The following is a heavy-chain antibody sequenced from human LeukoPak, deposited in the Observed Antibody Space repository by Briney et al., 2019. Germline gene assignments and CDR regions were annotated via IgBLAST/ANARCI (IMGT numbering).Heavy chain of an antibody. D-gene: IGHD2-2*01. CDR1: GFTFSSYG. Sequence: GGSLRLSCAASGFTFSSYGMHWVRQAPGKGLEWVAFIRYDGSNKYYADSVKGRFTISRDNSKNTLYLQMNSLRAEDTAVYYCARSYCSSTSCYRIKDYYYYYMDVWGKGTTVTVSS. CDR2: IRYDGSNK. J-gene: IGHJ6*03. V-gene: IGHV3-30*02. CDR3: ARSYCSSTSCYRIKDYYYYYMDV.